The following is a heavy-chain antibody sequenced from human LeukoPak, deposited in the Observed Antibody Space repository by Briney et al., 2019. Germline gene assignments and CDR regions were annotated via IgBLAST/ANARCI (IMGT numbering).Heavy chain of an antibody. Sequence: PSETLSLTCTVSGGSISNYFSSWIRHPAGKGLEWIGRIYTTGLTKCNPSLESRVTMSVDTYKNEFSLRLNSVTAADTAVYFCARNALRGYIYGFDYWGQGTVVTVSS. D-gene: IGHD5-18*01. J-gene: IGHJ4*02. CDR1: GGSISNYF. V-gene: IGHV4-4*07. CDR2: IYTTGLT. CDR3: ARNALRGYIYGFDY.